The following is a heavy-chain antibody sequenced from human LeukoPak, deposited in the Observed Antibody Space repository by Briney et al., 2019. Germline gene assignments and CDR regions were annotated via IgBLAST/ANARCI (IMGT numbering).Heavy chain of an antibody. V-gene: IGHV3-7*01. J-gene: IGHJ3*02. CDR3: ARELLRYFDWLTDPFDI. CDR2: IKQDGSEK. CDR1: GFTFSSYW. Sequence: PGGSLRLSCAASGFTFSSYWMSWVRQAPGKGLEWVANIKQDGSEKYYVDSVKGRFTISRDNAKNSLYLQMNSLRAEDTAVYYCARELLRYFDWLTDPFDIWGQGTMVTVSS. D-gene: IGHD3-9*01.